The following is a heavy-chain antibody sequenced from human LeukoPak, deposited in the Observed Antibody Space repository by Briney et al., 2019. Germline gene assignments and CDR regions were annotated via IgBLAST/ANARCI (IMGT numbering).Heavy chain of an antibody. CDR2: IYYSGST. D-gene: IGHD6-19*01. V-gene: IGHV4-39*07. CDR1: GGSISSSSYY. CDR3: ARGSSGWMNYYYYYMDV. J-gene: IGHJ6*03. Sequence: SETLSLTCTVSGGSISSSSYYWGWIRQPPGKGLEWIGSIYYSGSTYYNPSLKSRVTISVDTSKNQFSLKLSSVTAADTAVYYCARGSSGWMNYYYYYMDVWGKGTTVTVSS.